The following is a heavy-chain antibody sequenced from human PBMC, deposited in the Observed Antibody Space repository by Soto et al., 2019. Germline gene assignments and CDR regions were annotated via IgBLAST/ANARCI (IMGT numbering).Heavy chain of an antibody. D-gene: IGHD4-17*01. Sequence: QVRLVESGGGAVQPGGSRRLSCAASEFTFSNYAMHWVRQAPGKGLQWLAVISYDGNNKYYADSVEGRFTISRDNSKNTVYLQMNSLRLEDTAVYYCARGPSYSDSYFDHWGQGTLVTVSS. V-gene: IGHV3-30*03. CDR1: EFTFSNYA. CDR2: ISYDGNNK. J-gene: IGHJ4*02. CDR3: ARGPSYSDSYFDH.